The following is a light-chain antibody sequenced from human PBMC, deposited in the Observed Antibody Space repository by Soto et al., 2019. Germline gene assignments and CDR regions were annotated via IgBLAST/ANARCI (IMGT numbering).Light chain of an antibody. Sequence: QSVLTQPPSVSAAPGQKVTISCTGSSSNIGAGYDVHWYQQLPGKAPKLLIYGNNNRPSGVPDRFSGSKSGTSASLAITGLRADDEADYYCQSYASSLSANFVFGTGTKLTVL. CDR3: QSYASSLSANFV. CDR2: GNN. V-gene: IGLV1-40*01. J-gene: IGLJ1*01. CDR1: SSNIGAGYD.